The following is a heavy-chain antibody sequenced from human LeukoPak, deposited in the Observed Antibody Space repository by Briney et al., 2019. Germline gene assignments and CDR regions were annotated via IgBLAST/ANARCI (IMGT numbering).Heavy chain of an antibody. V-gene: IGHV4-34*01. D-gene: IGHD6-19*01. J-gene: IGHJ6*02. CDR3: ARTGSVVAGTPYYYYGMDV. CDR1: GDSISSYY. Sequence: SETLSLTCTVSGDSISSYYWSWIRQPPGKGLEWIGEINHSGSTNYNPSLKSRVTISVDTSKNQFSLKLSSVTAADTAVYYCARTGSVVAGTPYYYYGMDVWGQGTTVTVSS. CDR2: INHSGST.